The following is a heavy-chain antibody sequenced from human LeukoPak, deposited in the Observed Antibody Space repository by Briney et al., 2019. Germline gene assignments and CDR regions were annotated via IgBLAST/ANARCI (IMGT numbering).Heavy chain of an antibody. Sequence: PGGSLRPSCAASGLTFSSYAMSWVRQAPGKGLEWVSAISGSGGSTYYADSVKGRFTISRDNSKNTLYLQMNSLRAEDTAVYYCAKLTVPYCTNGVCSHFDYWGQGTLVTVSS. CDR2: ISGSGGST. CDR1: GLTFSSYA. V-gene: IGHV3-23*01. D-gene: IGHD2-8*01. CDR3: AKLTVPYCTNGVCSHFDY. J-gene: IGHJ4*02.